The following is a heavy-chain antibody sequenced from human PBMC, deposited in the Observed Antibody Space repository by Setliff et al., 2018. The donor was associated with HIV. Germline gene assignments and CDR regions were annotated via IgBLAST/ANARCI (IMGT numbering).Heavy chain of an antibody. V-gene: IGHV1-2*02. Sequence: ASVKVSCKSSGYTFTDYFMHWVRQAPRQGLEWMGWISPDNGNRRILRRFQGRVTMTRDTSINTAYMELSGLTSDDTAVYYCARQLSNSFDYWGQGTLVTSPQ. CDR3: ARQLSNSFDY. D-gene: IGHD1-1*01. CDR1: GYTFTDYF. J-gene: IGHJ4*02. CDR2: ISPDNGNR.